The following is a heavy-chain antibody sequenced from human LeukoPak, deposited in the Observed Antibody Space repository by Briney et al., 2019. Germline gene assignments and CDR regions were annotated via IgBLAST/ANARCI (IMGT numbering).Heavy chain of an antibody. CDR1: GFTVSSNH. J-gene: IGHJ3*02. CDR2: IYSGGST. Sequence: PGGSLRLSCAASGFTVSSNHMSWVRQAPGKGLEWVSVIYSGGSTYYADSVKGRFTISRDNSKNTLYLQMNSLRAEDTAVYYCARDPHIVVVVAATLNDAFDIWGQGTMVTVSS. D-gene: IGHD2-15*01. CDR3: ARDPHIVVVVAATLNDAFDI. V-gene: IGHV3-66*01.